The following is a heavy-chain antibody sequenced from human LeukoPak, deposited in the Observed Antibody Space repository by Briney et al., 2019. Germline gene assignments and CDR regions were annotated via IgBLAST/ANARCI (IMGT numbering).Heavy chain of an antibody. CDR3: ASGVGVVRRFDY. CDR1: GFTVSSNY. J-gene: IGHJ4*02. V-gene: IGHV3-66*01. CDR2: IYSGGST. Sequence: GGSLRLSCAASGFTVSSNYMSWVRRAPGKGLEWVSFIYSGGSTYYADSVKGRFTISRDNSKNTLYLQMNSLRAEDTAVYYCASGVGVVRRFDYWGQGTLVTVSS. D-gene: IGHD3-3*01.